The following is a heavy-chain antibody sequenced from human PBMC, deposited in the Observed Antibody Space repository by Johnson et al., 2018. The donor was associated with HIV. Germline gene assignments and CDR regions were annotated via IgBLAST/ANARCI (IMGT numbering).Heavy chain of an antibody. D-gene: IGHD3-3*01. Sequence: VQLVESGGGLVKPGGSLRLSCAASGFTFSSYWMSWVRQAPGKGLEWVSYISSSGSTIYYADSVKGRFSISRDNAKNSLYLQMSSLRVADTAVYYCARDRRQFLEWLSDAFDIWGQGTMVTVSS. CDR2: ISSSGSTI. CDR3: ARDRRQFLEWLSDAFDI. V-gene: IGHV3-48*04. CDR1: GFTFSSYW. J-gene: IGHJ3*02.